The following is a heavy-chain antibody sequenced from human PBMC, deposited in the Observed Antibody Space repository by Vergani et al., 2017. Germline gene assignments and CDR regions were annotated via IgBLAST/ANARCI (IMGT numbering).Heavy chain of an antibody. CDR3: AKDLGHSARGGDCPDY. D-gene: IGHD2-21*02. J-gene: IGHJ4*02. V-gene: IGHV3-73*02. CDR1: GFTFSGSA. Sequence: EVQLVESGGGLVQPGGSLKLSCAASGFTFSGSAMHWVRQASGKGLEWVGRIRSKANSYATAYAASVKGRFTISRDDSKNTAYLQMNSLKTEDTAVYYCAKDLGHSARGGDCPDYWGQGTLVTVSS. CDR2: IRSKANSYAT.